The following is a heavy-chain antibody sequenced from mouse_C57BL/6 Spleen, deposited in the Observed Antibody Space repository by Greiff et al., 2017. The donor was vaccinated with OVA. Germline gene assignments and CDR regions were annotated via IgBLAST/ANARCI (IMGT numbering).Heavy chain of an antibody. CDR3: RVVFAY. CDR1: GYTFTDYE. D-gene: IGHD1-1*01. Sequence: VKLQESGAELVRPGASVTLSCKASGYTFTDYEMHWVKQTPVHGLEWIGAIDPETGGTAYNQKFKGKAILTADKSSSTAYMELRSLTSEDSAVYYCRVVFAYWGQGTLVTVSA. CDR2: IDPETGGT. J-gene: IGHJ3*01. V-gene: IGHV1-15*01.